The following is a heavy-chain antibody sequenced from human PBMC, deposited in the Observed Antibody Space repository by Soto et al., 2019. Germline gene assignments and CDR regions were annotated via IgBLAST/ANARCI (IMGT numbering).Heavy chain of an antibody. D-gene: IGHD2-8*01. CDR2: IYYSGST. Sequence: PSEILSLTCTVSGGSISSYYWSWIRQPPGKGLEWIGYIYYSGSTNYNPSLKSRVTISVDTSKNQFSLKLSSVTAADTAVYYCARDIMGTNYYYYGMDVWGQGTTVTVS. J-gene: IGHJ6*02. CDR1: GGSISSYY. CDR3: ARDIMGTNYYYYGMDV. V-gene: IGHV4-59*01.